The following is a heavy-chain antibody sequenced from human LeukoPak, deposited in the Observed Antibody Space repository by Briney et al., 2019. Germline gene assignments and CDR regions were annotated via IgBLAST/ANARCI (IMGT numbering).Heavy chain of an antibody. CDR3: ARAVNPYDYYDSSGYFVDY. D-gene: IGHD3-22*01. CDR2: IYYSGST. J-gene: IGHJ4*02. V-gene: IGHV4-31*03. Sequence: SETLSLTCTVSGGSISSGGYYWSWIRQHPGKGLEWIGYIYYSGSTYYNPSLKSRVTISVDTSKNQFSLKLSSVTAADTAVYYCARAVNPYDYYDSSGYFVDYWGQGTLVTVSS. CDR1: GGSISSGGYY.